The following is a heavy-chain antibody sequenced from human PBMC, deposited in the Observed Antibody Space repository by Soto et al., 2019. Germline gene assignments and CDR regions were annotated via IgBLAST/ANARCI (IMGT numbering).Heavy chain of an antibody. D-gene: IGHD3-10*01. CDR3: AKIWFGDPAHGMDV. CDR1: GFTFSSYG. J-gene: IGHJ6*02. Sequence: GGSLRLSCAASGFTFSSYGMHWVRQAPGKGLEWVAVISYDGSNKYYADSVKGRFTISRDNSKNTLYLQMNSLRAEDTAVYYCAKIWFGDPAHGMDVWGQGTTVTVSS. CDR2: ISYDGSNK. V-gene: IGHV3-30*18.